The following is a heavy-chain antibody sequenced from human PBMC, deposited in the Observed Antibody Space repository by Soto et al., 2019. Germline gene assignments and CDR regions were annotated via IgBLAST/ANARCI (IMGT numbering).Heavy chain of an antibody. V-gene: IGHV4-30-4*01. Sequence: YWSWVRQAPGKGLELIGYVYYRGSVYYTPSFESRVSISVDTSKNQFSLRLTSVTAADSAMYFCARVTFTPNWFDSWGQGILVTASS. J-gene: IGHJ5*01. CDR2: VYYRGSV. CDR3: ARVTFTPNWFDS. CDR1: Y. D-gene: IGHD3-3*02.